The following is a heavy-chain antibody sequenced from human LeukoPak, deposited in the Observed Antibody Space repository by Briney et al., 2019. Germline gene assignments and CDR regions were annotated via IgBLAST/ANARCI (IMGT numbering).Heavy chain of an antibody. CDR2: INPNSGGT. J-gene: IGHJ5*02. CDR1: GYTFTGYY. D-gene: IGHD6-13*01. Sequence: GASVKVSCKASGYTFTGYYMHWVRQAPGQGLEWMGWINPNSGGTKYAHNFQGRVTMTRDTSISTAYMELSGLTSDDTAVYYCARRLSTWSEGWFDPWGQGTLVTVSS. CDR3: ARRLSTWSEGWFDP. V-gene: IGHV1-2*02.